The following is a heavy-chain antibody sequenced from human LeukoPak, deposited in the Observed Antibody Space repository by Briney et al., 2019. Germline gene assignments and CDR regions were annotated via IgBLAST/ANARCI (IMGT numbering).Heavy chain of an antibody. J-gene: IGHJ4*02. CDR1: GFTFSSSA. CDR2: ISNNGGYT. D-gene: IGHD2-2*01. V-gene: IGHV3-23*01. Sequence: GGSLRLSCAASGFTFSSSAMSWVRQAPGKGLEWVSAISNNGGYTYYADSVQGRFTISRDNSKSTLCLQMNSLRAEDTAVYYCARARYAPDYWGQGTLVTVSS. CDR3: ARARYAPDY.